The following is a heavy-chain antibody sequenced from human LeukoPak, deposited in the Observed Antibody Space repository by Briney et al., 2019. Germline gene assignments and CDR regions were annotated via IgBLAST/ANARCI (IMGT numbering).Heavy chain of an antibody. J-gene: IGHJ3*02. V-gene: IGHV3-66*02. CDR3: ARDDLASYAFDI. CDR1: GFTVSSNY. CDR2: IYSGGRT. Sequence: PGGSLRLSCAASGFTVSSNYMSWVRQAPGKGLEGVSVIYSGGRTYYADSVEGRFTISRDNSKNTRYLQMNSLRAEDTAVYYCARDDLASYAFDIWGQGTMVTVSS. D-gene: IGHD5-12*01.